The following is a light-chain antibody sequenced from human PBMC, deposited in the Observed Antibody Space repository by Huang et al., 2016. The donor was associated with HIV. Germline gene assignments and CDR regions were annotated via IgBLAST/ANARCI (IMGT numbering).Light chain of an antibody. Sequence: IVMTQSPATLSVSPGERVTLSCRANRTMSTNLAWYQQRPGQAPRLLIYGSSTRAPGIPARFSGSGSGTDFSLTISSLQSEDFALYYCHQYNNWLLSFGGGTRVDI. CDR3: HQYNNWLLS. J-gene: IGKJ4*01. CDR1: RTMSTN. V-gene: IGKV3-15*01. CDR2: GSS.